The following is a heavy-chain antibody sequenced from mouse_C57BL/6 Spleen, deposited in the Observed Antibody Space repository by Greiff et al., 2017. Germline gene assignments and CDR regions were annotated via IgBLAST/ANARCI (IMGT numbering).Heavy chain of an antibody. V-gene: IGHV1-69*01. CDR1: GYTFTSYW. Sequence: QVQLQQPGAELVMPGASVKLSCKASGYTFTSYWMHWVKQRPGQGLEWIGEIDPSDSYTNYNQKFKGKSTLTVDKSSSTAYMQLSSLTSEDSAVYYCARRGYYYGSSYDYWGQGTTVTVSS. CDR2: IDPSDSYT. J-gene: IGHJ2*01. CDR3: ARRGYYYGSSYDY. D-gene: IGHD1-1*01.